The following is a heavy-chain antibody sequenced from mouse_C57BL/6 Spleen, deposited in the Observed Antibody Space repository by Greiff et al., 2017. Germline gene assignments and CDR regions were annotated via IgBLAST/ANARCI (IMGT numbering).Heavy chain of an antibody. CDR3: ARYYDGYYGFAY. D-gene: IGHD2-3*01. V-gene: IGHV1-63*01. J-gene: IGHJ3*01. Sequence: QVQLQQSGAELVRPGTSVKMSCKASGYTFTNYWIGWAKQRPGHGLEWIGDIYPGGGYTNYNEKFKGKATLTADKSSSTAYMQFSRLTSEDSAIYYCARYYDGYYGFAYWGQGTLVTVSA. CDR1: GYTFTNYW. CDR2: IYPGGGYT.